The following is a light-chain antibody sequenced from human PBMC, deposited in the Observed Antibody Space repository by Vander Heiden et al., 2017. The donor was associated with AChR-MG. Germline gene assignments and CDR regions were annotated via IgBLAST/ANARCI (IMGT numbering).Light chain of an antibody. J-gene: IGLJ2*01. Sequence: SFVLTQPPSVSVAPGETASIPCGGNTIGGKAVNLYQRKPGQAPVLVVYDDSDRPSGVPERFSGSNSGNTATLTISRVEAGDEADFYCQVWDDTSDHGIFGGGTKLTVL. V-gene: IGLV3-21*02. CDR2: DDS. CDR1: TIGGKA. CDR3: QVWDDTSDHGI.